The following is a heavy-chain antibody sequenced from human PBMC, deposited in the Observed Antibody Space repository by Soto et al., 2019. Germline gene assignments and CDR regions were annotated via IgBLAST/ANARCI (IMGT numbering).Heavy chain of an antibody. CDR2: IRSKAYGGTT. V-gene: IGHV3-49*03. D-gene: IGHD3-3*01. CDR3: TRVGRFLEWLGIY. CDR1: GFTFGDYA. J-gene: IGHJ4*02. Sequence: GGSLRLSCTASGFTFGDYAMSWFRQAPGKGLEWVGFIRSKAYGGTTEYAASVKGRFAISRDDSKSIAYLQMNSLKTEDTAVYYCTRVGRFLEWLGIYWGQGALVTVSS.